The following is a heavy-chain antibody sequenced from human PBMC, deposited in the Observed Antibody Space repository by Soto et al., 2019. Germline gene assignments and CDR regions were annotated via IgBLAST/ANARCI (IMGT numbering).Heavy chain of an antibody. CDR2: MFHSGST. Sequence: PSETLSLTCAVSGDSVISNCYWGWVRQSPGKGLEWIADMFHSGSTNYNPSLRSRVTISIDTSKKQFSLKLSSVAATDTAAYYCARANYFESSGPFDYWGPGTLVTVSS. J-gene: IGHJ4*02. CDR1: GDSVISNCY. V-gene: IGHV4-38-2*01. CDR3: ARANYFESSGPFDY. D-gene: IGHD3-22*01.